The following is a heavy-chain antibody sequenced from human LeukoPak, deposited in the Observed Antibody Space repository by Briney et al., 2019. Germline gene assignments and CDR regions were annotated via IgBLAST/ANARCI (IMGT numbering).Heavy chain of an antibody. CDR2: TYYRSKSYN. V-gene: IGHV6-1*01. Sequence: ASQTLSLTCAISGDSVSSNSAAWHWIRQSPSRGLEWLGRTYYRSKSYNDYAVSVKSRITINPDTSKDQFSLQLNSVTPEDTAVYYCARDNYGAHAFDIWGQGTMVTVSS. D-gene: IGHD4-17*01. CDR3: ARDNYGAHAFDI. CDR1: GDSVSSNSAA. J-gene: IGHJ3*02.